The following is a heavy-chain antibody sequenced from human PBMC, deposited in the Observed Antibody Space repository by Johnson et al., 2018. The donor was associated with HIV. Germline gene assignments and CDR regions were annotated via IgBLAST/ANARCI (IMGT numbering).Heavy chain of an antibody. D-gene: IGHD6-13*01. CDR1: GFTFSDVW. Sequence: EVQLVESGGGSVKPGDSLRLSCAASGFTFSDVWMTWVRQAPGRGLEWVGRIKRKTDGATTAYAAPEKGRFTISRDDSKNTLYLQMKSLKSEDTAVYYCLRSIPATGRDAFDVWGQGTMVTVSS. V-gene: IGHV3-15*01. CDR2: IKRKTDGATT. CDR3: LRSIPATGRDAFDV. J-gene: IGHJ3*01.